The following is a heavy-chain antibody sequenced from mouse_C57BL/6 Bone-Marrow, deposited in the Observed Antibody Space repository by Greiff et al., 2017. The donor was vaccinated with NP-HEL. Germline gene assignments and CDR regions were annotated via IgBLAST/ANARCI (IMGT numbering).Heavy chain of an antibody. CDR1: GYAFSSSW. J-gene: IGHJ4*01. CDR3: ARRGVRLYAMDY. D-gene: IGHD1-1*01. Sequence: QVHVKQSGPELVKPGASVKISCKASGYAFSSSWMNWVKQRPGKGLEWIGRIYPGDGDTNYNGKFKGKATLTADKSSSTAYMHLSSLTSEDSAVYFCARRGVRLYAMDYWGQGTSVTVSS. V-gene: IGHV1-82*01. CDR2: IYPGDGDT.